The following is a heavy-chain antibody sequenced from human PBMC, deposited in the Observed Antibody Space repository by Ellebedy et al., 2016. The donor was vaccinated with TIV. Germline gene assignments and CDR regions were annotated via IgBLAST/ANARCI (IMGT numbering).Heavy chain of an antibody. Sequence: ASVKVSCKGSGYSFTSYWIGWVRQMPGKGLEWMGIIYPGDSDTRYSPSFQGQVTISADKSISTAYPQWSSLKASDTAMYYCARHPSYGSGSYYRAGFDPWGQGTLVTVSS. V-gene: IGHV5-51*01. CDR3: ARHPSYGSGSYYRAGFDP. D-gene: IGHD3-10*01. J-gene: IGHJ5*02. CDR1: GYSFTSYW. CDR2: IYPGDSDT.